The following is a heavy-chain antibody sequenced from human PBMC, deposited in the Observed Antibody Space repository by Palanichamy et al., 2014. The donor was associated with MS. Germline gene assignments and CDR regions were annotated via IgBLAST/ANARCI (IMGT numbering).Heavy chain of an antibody. V-gene: IGHV4-59*01. CDR2: IYYSRTT. CDR3: ARDNRYGDLRYFDY. Sequence: QLQLHESGPGLLKPSETLSLTCTVSGGSISNFFWTWIRQTPGKGLEWIGYIYYSRTTNYNPSLKSRVTISGDASKNQFSLELTSVTAADTAMYYCARDNRYGDLRYFDYWGQGILVTVSS. CDR1: GGSISNFF. D-gene: IGHD4-17*01. J-gene: IGHJ4*02.